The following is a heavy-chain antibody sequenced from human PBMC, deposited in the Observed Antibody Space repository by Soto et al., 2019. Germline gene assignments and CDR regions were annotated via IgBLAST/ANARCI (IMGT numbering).Heavy chain of an antibody. D-gene: IGHD1-26*01. V-gene: IGHV4-31*11. Sequence: QVQLRESGPGLVKPSETLYLTCAVSGGSITSGGSYWSWVRQHPGKGLEWIGHVYYSWSAYYNPSLKSRVAISVDTSKSHCSLRVTYVTAADTAVYYCAKSLPGGTIYYMDVWGEGTTITVSS. CDR3: AKSLPGGTIYYMDV. J-gene: IGHJ6*03. CDR1: GGSITSGGSY. CDR2: VYYSWSA.